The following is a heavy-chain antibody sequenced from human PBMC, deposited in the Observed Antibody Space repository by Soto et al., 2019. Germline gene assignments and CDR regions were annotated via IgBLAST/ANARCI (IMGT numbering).Heavy chain of an antibody. J-gene: IGHJ6*02. CDR3: ARGSLLFTIFGVLPLQPTYYYGMDV. V-gene: IGHV1-18*01. D-gene: IGHD3-3*01. Sequence: ASVKVSCKASGYTFTSYGISWVRQAPGQGLEWMGWISAYNGNTNYAQKLQGRVTMTTDTSTSTAYMELRSLRSDDTAVYYCARGSLLFTIFGVLPLQPTYYYGMDVWGQGTTVTVSS. CDR1: GYTFTSYG. CDR2: ISAYNGNT.